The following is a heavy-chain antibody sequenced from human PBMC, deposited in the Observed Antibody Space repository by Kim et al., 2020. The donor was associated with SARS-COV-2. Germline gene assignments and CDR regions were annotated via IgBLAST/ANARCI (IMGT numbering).Heavy chain of an antibody. CDR2: ITPSDGGT. Sequence: ASVKVSCKASGYTFTRYFVHWVRQAPGQGLEWMGIITPSDGGTSYAQKFQGRVTMTRDTSTSTVYMELSSLRSGDTAVYYCAREGDIRGYYYVDFWGQGTLVTVSS. D-gene: IGHD3-22*01. J-gene: IGHJ4*02. CDR1: GYTFTRYF. CDR3: AREGDIRGYYYVDF. V-gene: IGHV1-46*01.